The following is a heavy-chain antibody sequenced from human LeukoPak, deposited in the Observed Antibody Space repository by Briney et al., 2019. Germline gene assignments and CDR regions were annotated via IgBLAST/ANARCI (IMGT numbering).Heavy chain of an antibody. Sequence: SETLSLTCAAYGGSFSGYYWSWIRQPPGKGLEWIGEINHSGSTNYNPSLKSRVTISVDTSKNQFSLKLSSVTAADTAVYYCARDLVKRGAFDIWGQGTMVTVSS. CDR1: GGSFSGYY. J-gene: IGHJ3*02. CDR2: INHSGST. CDR3: ARDLVKRGAFDI. V-gene: IGHV4-34*01.